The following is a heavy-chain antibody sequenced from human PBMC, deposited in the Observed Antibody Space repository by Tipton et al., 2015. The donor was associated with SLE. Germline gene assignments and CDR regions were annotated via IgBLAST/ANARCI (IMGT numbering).Heavy chain of an antibody. CDR3: ARDSFCGDECYTNFDY. Sequence: TLSLTCTVSGGSISSGDYYWSWIRQHPGRGLEWIGYIYYTGSTYYNPSLRSRVTISIDTSNNQFSLELNSVTAADTAVYYCARDSFCGDECYTNFDYWGRGTLVTVSS. CDR2: IYYTGST. D-gene: IGHD2-21*01. J-gene: IGHJ4*02. CDR1: GGSISSGDYY. V-gene: IGHV4-31*03.